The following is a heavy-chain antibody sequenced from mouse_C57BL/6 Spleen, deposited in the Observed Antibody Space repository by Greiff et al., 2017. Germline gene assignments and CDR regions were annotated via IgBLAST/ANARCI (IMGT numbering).Heavy chain of an antibody. D-gene: IGHD4-1*01. V-gene: IGHV5-16*01. J-gene: IGHJ2*01. Sequence: EVKLVESEGGLVQPGSSMKLSCTASGFTFSDYYMAWVRQVPEKGLEWVANINYDGSSTYYLDSLKSRFIISRDNAKNILYLQMSSLKSEDTATYYCARVELTGTVDYWGQGTTLTVSS. CDR1: GFTFSDYY. CDR2: INYDGSST. CDR3: ARVELTGTVDY.